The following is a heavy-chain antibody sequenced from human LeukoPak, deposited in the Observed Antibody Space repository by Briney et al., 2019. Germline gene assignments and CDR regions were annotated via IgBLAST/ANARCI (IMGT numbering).Heavy chain of an antibody. D-gene: IGHD2-15*01. J-gene: IGHJ3*02. Sequence: SETLSLTCTVSGGSISSYYWSWIRQPAGKGLEWIGRIYTSGSTNYNPSLKSRVTMAVDTSKNQFSLKLSSVTAADKAVYYCASWVVAAPPDAFDIWGQGTMVTVSS. CDR2: IYTSGST. CDR1: GGSISSYY. V-gene: IGHV4-4*07. CDR3: ASWVVAAPPDAFDI.